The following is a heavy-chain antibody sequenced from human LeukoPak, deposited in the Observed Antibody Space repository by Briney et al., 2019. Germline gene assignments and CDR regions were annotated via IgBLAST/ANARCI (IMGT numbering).Heavy chain of an antibody. CDR3: ARDKSSRITIFGRHYYGMDV. Sequence: GRSLRLSCAASGFTFSSYSMNWVRQAPGKGLEWVSSISSSSSYIYYADSVKGRFTISRDNAKNSLYLQMNSLRAEDTAVYYCARDKSSRITIFGRHYYGMDVWGQGTTVTVSS. CDR2: ISSSSSYI. D-gene: IGHD3-3*01. CDR1: GFTFSSYS. J-gene: IGHJ6*02. V-gene: IGHV3-21*01.